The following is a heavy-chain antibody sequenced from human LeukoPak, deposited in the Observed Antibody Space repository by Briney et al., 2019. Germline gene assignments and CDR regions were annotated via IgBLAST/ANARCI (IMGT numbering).Heavy chain of an antibody. J-gene: IGHJ6*03. CDR3: ARYWGYYYYYMDV. CDR1: GGSFSGYY. V-gene: IGHV4-34*01. D-gene: IGHD2-21*01. Sequence: TSETLSLTCAVYGGSFSGYYWSWIRQPPGKGLEWIGSIYYSGSTYYNPSLKSRVTISVDTSKNQFSLKLSSVTAADTAVYYCARYWGYYYYYMDVWGKGTTVTVSS. CDR2: IYYSGST.